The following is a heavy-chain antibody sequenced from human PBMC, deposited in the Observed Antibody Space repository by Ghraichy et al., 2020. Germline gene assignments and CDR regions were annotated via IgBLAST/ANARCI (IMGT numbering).Heavy chain of an antibody. Sequence: ASVKVSCKISGSLFTTSVISSILQSRVQLLEWMGWVNPYNGDTKYAQKFQGRLTMTADTSTTTVYMDLRSLRSDDTALYFCARDPPTYPQWWGQGTLVTVTS. CDR3: ARDPPTYPQW. J-gene: IGHJ1*01. D-gene: IGHD6-19*01. CDR2: VNPYNGDT. CDR1: GSLFTTSV. V-gene: IGHV1-18*04.